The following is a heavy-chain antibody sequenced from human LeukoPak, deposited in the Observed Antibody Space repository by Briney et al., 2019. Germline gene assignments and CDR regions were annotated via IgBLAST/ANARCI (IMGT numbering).Heavy chain of an antibody. V-gene: IGHV4-31*03. Sequence: SQTLSLTCTVSGASISSGAYYWSWIRQHPGKGLEWIGNIYDSGGTYYNPSLKSRVTISVDKSKNQFSLKLSSVTAADTAVYYCASRGPWFDPWGQGTLVTVSS. J-gene: IGHJ5*02. CDR1: GASISSGAYY. CDR2: IYDSGGT. CDR3: ASRGPWFDP.